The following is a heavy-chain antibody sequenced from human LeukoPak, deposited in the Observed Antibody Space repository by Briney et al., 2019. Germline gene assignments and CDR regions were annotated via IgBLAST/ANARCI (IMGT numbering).Heavy chain of an antibody. CDR1: GFTFSSYA. V-gene: IGHV4-34*01. CDR3: ARGTRWLQPFDY. CDR2: INHSGST. D-gene: IGHD5-24*01. J-gene: IGHJ4*02. Sequence: GSLRLSCAASGFTFSSYAVSWVRQPPGKGLEWIGEINHSGSTNYNPSLKSRVTISVDTSKNQFSLKLSSVTAADTAVYYCARGTRWLQPFDYWGQGTLVTVSS.